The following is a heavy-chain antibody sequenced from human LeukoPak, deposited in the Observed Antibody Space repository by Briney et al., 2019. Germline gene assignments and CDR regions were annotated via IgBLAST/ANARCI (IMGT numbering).Heavy chain of an antibody. CDR3: ARGPTRANSSDY. CDR2: IWYDGSNK. D-gene: IGHD2/OR15-2a*01. J-gene: IGHJ4*02. V-gene: IGHV3-33*01. CDR1: GFTFSSYG. Sequence: GGSLRLSCAASGFTFSSYGMHWVRQAPGKGLEWVAVIWYDGSNKYYADSVKGRFTISRDNSKNTLYLQMNSLRTEDTAMYYCARGPTRANSSDYWGQGTLVTVSS.